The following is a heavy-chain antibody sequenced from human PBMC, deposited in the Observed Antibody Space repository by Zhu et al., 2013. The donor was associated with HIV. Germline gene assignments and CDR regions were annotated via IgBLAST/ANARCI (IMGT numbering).Heavy chain of an antibody. D-gene: IGHD3-10*01. CDR3: ARDKLWFGELLDTYYHYALDV. CDR2: IIPIFGTP. J-gene: IGHJ6*02. CDR1: GGTFSSYA. V-gene: IGHV1-69*12. Sequence: QVQLVQSGAEVKKPGSSVKVSCKVSGGTFSSYAISWVRQAPGQGLEWMGGIIPIFGTPHYAQKFQGRVTIIADESTTTAYMELSSLKPEDTAVYYCARDKLWFGELLDTYYHYALDVWGQGTTVTVSS.